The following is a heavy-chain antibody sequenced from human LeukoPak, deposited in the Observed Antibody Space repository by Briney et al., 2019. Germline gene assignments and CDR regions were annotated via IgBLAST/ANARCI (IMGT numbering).Heavy chain of an antibody. CDR3: ARNDLRGGAARPFDY. CDR1: GFTLSSYS. D-gene: IGHD6-6*01. CDR2: ISSSSSYI. Sequence: GSLRLSCAASGFTLSSYSMNWVRQAPGKGLEWVSSISSSSSYIYYADSVKGRFTISRDNAKNSLYLQMNSLRAEDAAVYYCARNDLRGGAARPFDYWGQGTLVTVSS. V-gene: IGHV3-21*01. J-gene: IGHJ4*02.